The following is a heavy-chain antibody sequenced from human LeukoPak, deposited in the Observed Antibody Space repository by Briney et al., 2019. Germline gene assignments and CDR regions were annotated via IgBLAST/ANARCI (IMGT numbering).Heavy chain of an antibody. Sequence: GGSLRLSCSASGFTFSSYAMHWVRQAPGKGLEYVSAISSNGGSTYYADSVKGRFTISRDNSKNTLYLQMSSLRAEDTAVYYCARDSYEVGATFDYWGQGTLVTVSS. CDR2: ISSNGGST. J-gene: IGHJ4*02. V-gene: IGHV3-64D*09. CDR1: GFTFSSYA. D-gene: IGHD1-26*01. CDR3: ARDSYEVGATFDY.